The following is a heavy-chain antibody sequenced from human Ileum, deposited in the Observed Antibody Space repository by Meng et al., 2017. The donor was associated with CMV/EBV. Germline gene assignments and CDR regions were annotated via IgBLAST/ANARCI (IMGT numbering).Heavy chain of an antibody. CDR3: AKTSYFVGVTDLDY. J-gene: IGHJ4*02. CDR1: EFHFNPYE. Sequence: KTYEFHFNPYEINWVRQAPGQGLEWMGWIHANTWNPTYAQGFTGRFVFSLDTSVSTAYLQISSLKAEDTAVYYCAKTSYFVGVTDLDYWGQGTLVTVSS. D-gene: IGHD1-26*01. V-gene: IGHV7-4-1*02. CDR2: IHANTWNP.